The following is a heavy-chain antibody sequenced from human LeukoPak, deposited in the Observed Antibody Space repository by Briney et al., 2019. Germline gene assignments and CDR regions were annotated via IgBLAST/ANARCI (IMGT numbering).Heavy chain of an antibody. CDR1: GYTLTELS. CDR3: ASRPSWWNSGAFDI. CDR2: FDPEDGET. J-gene: IGHJ3*02. D-gene: IGHD1-7*01. Sequence: ASVKVSCKVSGYTLTELSMHWVRQAPGKGLEWMGGFDPEDGETIYAQKFQGRVTMTEDTSTDTAYMELSSLRSEDTAVYYCASRPSWWNSGAFDIWGQGTMVTVSS. V-gene: IGHV1-24*01.